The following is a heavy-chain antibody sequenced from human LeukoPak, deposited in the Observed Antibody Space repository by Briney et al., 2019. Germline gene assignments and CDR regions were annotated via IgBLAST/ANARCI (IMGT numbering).Heavy chain of an antibody. J-gene: IGHJ3*02. CDR1: GFTFSTYW. Sequence: GGSLRLSCAASGFTFSTYWMSWVRQAPGKGLEWVANIKQDGSEKYYVDSVKGRFTISRDNSKNTLYLQMNSLRAEDTAVYYCAKDYYGSGVVPSYDAFDIWGQGTMVTVSS. D-gene: IGHD3-10*01. CDR3: AKDYYGSGVVPSYDAFDI. V-gene: IGHV3-7*03. CDR2: IKQDGSEK.